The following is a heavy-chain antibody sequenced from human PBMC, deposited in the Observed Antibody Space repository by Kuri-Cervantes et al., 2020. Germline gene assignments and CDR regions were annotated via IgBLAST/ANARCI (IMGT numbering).Heavy chain of an antibody. CDR3: VVQSELDAFDI. V-gene: IGHV3-7*01. J-gene: IGHJ3*02. D-gene: IGHD3-10*01. CDR2: IKQDGSEQ. Sequence: GESLKISCAASGFTFSRFWMNWVRQAPGKGLEWVANIKQDGSEQTYVDSVKGRFTISRDNAKNSLYLQMNSLRAEDTAVYYCVVQSELDAFDIWGQGTMVTVSS. CDR1: GFTFSRFW.